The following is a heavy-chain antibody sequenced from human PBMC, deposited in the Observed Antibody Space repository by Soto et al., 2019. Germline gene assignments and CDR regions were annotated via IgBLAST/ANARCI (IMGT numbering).Heavy chain of an antibody. V-gene: IGHV3-48*03. J-gene: IGHJ4*02. CDR2: SSRSGSTI. Sequence: EVQLVESGGGVVQPGGSLRLSCAASGFSFSDYDMNWVRQAPGKGLEWVSYSSRSGSTIEYADSVKGRFTISRDYAKTSLYLQMNSLRVEDTAVYYCAIGYYSKKFDYWGQGTLVTVSS. CDR3: AIGYYSKKFDY. D-gene: IGHD3-22*01. CDR1: GFSFSDYD.